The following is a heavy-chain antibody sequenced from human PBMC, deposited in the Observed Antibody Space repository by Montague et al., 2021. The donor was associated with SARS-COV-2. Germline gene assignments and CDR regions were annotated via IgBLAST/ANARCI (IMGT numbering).Heavy chain of an antibody. V-gene: IGHV4-39*01. CDR1: GDSVKTNFYY. D-gene: IGHD2-15*01. J-gene: IGHJ4*02. CDR3: ANADRCSSGSCYSPFDS. Sequence: SETLSLTCTVSGDSVKTNFYYWGWIRQPPGKGLGWIGNIYYTGTTYYNPSLKSRVTMSVDTSKNQFSLKLTSVTAADTAVYYCANADRCSSGSCYSPFDSWGQGSLVTVSS. CDR2: IYYTGTT.